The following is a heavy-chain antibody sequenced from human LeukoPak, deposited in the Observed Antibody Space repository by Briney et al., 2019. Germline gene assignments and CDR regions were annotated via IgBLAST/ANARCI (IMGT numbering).Heavy chain of an antibody. Sequence: VGSLRLSCAASGFTFSGYWMHWVRQGPGKGLVWVSRITGDGSSTTYADSVKGRFTISRDNAKNTMFLQMISLRAEDTAVYFCATDTGWYFDLWGRGTLVTVSS. V-gene: IGHV3-74*01. CDR1: GFTFSGYW. J-gene: IGHJ2*01. CDR2: ITGDGSST. CDR3: ATDTGWYFDL. D-gene: IGHD5-18*01.